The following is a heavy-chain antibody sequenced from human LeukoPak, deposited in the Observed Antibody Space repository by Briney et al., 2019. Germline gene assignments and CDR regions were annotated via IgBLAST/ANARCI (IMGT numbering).Heavy chain of an antibody. CDR1: GFTFSSYS. CDR3: AGLSGTYLFDY. J-gene: IGHJ4*02. D-gene: IGHD1-26*01. Sequence: GGSLRLSCAASGFTFSSYSMNWVRQAPGKGLEWVSYISSSSSTIYYADSVKGRFTISRDNAKNSLYLQMNSLRAEDTAVYYCAGLSGTYLFDYWSQGTLVTVSS. CDR2: ISSSSSTI. V-gene: IGHV3-48*01.